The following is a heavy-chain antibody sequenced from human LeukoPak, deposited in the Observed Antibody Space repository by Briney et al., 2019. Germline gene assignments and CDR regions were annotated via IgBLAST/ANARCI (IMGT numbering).Heavy chain of an antibody. V-gene: IGHV2-5*01. Sequence: SGPTLVKPTQTFTLTCTFSGFSLSTSGVGVGWIRQPPGKALEWLALVYWNDDKRYSPSLMSRLTITKDTSKSQVILTMTNMGPADTATYYCARTHYGYYPDYWGQGTLVTVSS. CDR2: VYWNDDK. J-gene: IGHJ4*02. CDR1: GFSLSTSGVG. D-gene: IGHD3-10*01. CDR3: ARTHYGYYPDY.